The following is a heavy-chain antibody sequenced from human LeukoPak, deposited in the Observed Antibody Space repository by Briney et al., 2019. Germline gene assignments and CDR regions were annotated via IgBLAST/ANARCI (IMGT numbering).Heavy chain of an antibody. CDR2: INAGNGNT. J-gene: IGHJ4*02. CDR3: ARGLLWFGELSPPGY. D-gene: IGHD3-10*01. Sequence: ASVKVSCEASGYTFTSYAMHWVRQAPGQGLEWMGWINAGNGNTRYSQKLQDRVTITRDTSANTVYMELSSLRSEDTAVYFCARGLLWFGELSPPGYWGQGTLVTVSS. V-gene: IGHV1-3*01. CDR1: GYTFTSYA.